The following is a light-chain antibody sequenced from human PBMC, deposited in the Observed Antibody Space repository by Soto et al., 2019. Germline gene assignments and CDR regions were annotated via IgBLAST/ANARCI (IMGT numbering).Light chain of an antibody. CDR3: TSYTGTYNLV. J-gene: IGLJ2*01. Sequence: QSALTQPASVSGSPAQSITISCTGTSSDVGAYGYVSWYQQHPGKAPKLIIYEVSYRPSGVSNRFSGSKSGNTASLNISGLQAEDEADYYCTSYTGTYNLVFGGGTKLTVL. CDR1: SSDVGAYGY. CDR2: EVS. V-gene: IGLV2-14*01.